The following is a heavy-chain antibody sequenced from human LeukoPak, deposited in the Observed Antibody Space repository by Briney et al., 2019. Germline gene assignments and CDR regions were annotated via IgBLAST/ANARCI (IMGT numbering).Heavy chain of an antibody. CDR1: GFTFSSYA. V-gene: IGHV3-30*01. CDR2: ISYDGSNK. Sequence: PGGSLRLSCAASGFTFSSYAMHWVRQAPGKGLEWVAVISYDGSNKYYADSVKGRFTISRDNSKNTLYLQMNSLRAEDTAVYYCARGGGREVYCSSTSCYDYWGQGTLVTVSS. CDR3: ARGGGREVYCSSTSCYDY. J-gene: IGHJ4*02. D-gene: IGHD2-2*01.